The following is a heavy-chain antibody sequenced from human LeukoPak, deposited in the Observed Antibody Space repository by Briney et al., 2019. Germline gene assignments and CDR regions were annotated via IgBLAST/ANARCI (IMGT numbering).Heavy chain of an antibody. CDR2: FDPEDGET. CDR1: GYTLTELS. J-gene: IGHJ4*02. Sequence: ASVKVSCKVSGYTLTELSMHWVRLAPGKGLEWMGGFDPEDGETIYAQKFQGRVTMTEDTSTDTAYMELSSLRSEDTAVYYCATVGVAVTGTDYWGQGTLVTVSS. V-gene: IGHV1-24*01. D-gene: IGHD4-11*01. CDR3: ATVGVAVTGTDY.